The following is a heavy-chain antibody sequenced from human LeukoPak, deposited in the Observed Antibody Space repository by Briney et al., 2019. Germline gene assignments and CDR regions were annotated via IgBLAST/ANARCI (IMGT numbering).Heavy chain of an antibody. CDR3: ATGIRITMIVRAFDI. Sequence: SETLSLTCAVYGGSFSGYYWSWIRQPPGKGLEWIGEINHSGSTNYNPSLKSRVTISVDTSKNQFSLKLSSVTAADTAVYYCATGIRITMIVRAFDIWGQGTMVTVSS. CDR1: GGSFSGYY. D-gene: IGHD3-22*01. V-gene: IGHV4-34*01. CDR2: INHSGST. J-gene: IGHJ3*02.